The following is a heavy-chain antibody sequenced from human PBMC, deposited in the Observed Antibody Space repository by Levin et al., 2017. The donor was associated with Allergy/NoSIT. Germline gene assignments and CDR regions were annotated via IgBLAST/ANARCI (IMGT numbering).Heavy chain of an antibody. Sequence: GESLKISCAASSFTFSNYDMHWVRQAPGKGLEWVAGIWHDGGNKYYADSVKGRFTISRDNSKNTLYLQMNSLRADDTAVYYCARDPHGDSPYFDYWGQGTLVTVSS. V-gene: IGHV3-33*01. CDR3: ARDPHGDSPYFDY. CDR2: IWHDGGNK. J-gene: IGHJ4*02. D-gene: IGHD4-17*01. CDR1: SFTFSNYD.